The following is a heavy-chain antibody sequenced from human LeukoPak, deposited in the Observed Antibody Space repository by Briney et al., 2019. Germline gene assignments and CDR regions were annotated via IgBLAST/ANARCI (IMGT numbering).Heavy chain of an antibody. V-gene: IGHV3-74*01. D-gene: IGHD6-19*01. CDR2: ISGDARTT. CDR1: GFTFSRYW. Sequence: GGSLRLSWEASGFTFSRYWMHWVRQAPGKGLVWVSRISGDARTTTYADSVKGRFTIFRDNAKNTLYLQMNSLRAEDTALYYCVRDRAVAGTEDFYFDFWGQGTLVTVSS. CDR3: VRDRAVAGTEDFYFDF. J-gene: IGHJ4*02.